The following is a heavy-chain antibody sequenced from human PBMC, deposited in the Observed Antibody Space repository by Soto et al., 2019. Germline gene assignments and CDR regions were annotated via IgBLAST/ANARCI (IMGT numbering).Heavy chain of an antibody. CDR2: ISGSGGST. CDR1: GFTFSSYA. J-gene: IGHJ4*02. CDR3: AKDPYDSSGYYQNY. V-gene: IGHV3-23*01. D-gene: IGHD3-22*01. Sequence: GGSLRLSCAASGFTFSSYAMSGVRQPPGKGLEWVSAISGSGGSTFYADSVKGRFTVSRDNSKNTLSLQMNSLRAEDTAVYYCAKDPYDSSGYYQNYWGQGTLVTVSS.